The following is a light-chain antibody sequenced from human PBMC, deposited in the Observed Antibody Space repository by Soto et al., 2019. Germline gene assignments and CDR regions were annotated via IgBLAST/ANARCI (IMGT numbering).Light chain of an antibody. CDR1: KLGDKY. CDR3: QAWDRSTVV. J-gene: IGLJ2*01. Sequence: SYELTQPPSVSVSPGQTASITCSGDKLGDKYACWYQQKPGQSPVLVIYQDSKRPSRIPERFSGSNSGNTATLTISGTQAMDEADYYCQAWDRSTVVFGGVTKVTVL. V-gene: IGLV3-1*01. CDR2: QDS.